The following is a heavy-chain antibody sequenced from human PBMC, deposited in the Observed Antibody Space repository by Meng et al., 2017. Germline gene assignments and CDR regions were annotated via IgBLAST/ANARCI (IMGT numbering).Heavy chain of an antibody. CDR2: ISYDGSNK. V-gene: IGHV3-30*01. CDR3: ASMGY. D-gene: IGHD3-10*01. Sequence: QGELVGSGGGVVQAGRSLRLSCAASGFTFSSYAMHWVRQAPGKGLEWVAVISYDGSNKYYADSVKGRFTISRDNSKNTLYLQMNSLRAEDTAVYYCASMGYWGQGTLVTVSS. J-gene: IGHJ4*02. CDR1: GFTFSSYA.